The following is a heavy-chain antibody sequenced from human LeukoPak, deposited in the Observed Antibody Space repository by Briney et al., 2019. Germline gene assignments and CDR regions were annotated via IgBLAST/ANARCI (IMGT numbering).Heavy chain of an antibody. CDR1: GFTFSGSA. CDR3: TRLWADYGDYPNFDY. CDR2: IRSKANSYAT. D-gene: IGHD4-17*01. J-gene: IGHJ4*02. V-gene: IGHV3-73*01. Sequence: PGGSLRLSCAASGFTFSGSAMHWVRQASGKGLEWVGRIRSKANSYATAHAASVKGRFTISRDDSKNTAYLQMNSLKSEGTAVYYCTRLWADYGDYPNFDYWGQGTLVTVSS.